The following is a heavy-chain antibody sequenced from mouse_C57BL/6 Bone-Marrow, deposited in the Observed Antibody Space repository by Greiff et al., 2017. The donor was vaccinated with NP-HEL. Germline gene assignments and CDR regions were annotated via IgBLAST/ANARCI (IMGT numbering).Heavy chain of an antibody. CDR1: GFTFSDYY. CDR3: ARHAHYYGSSSWFAY. CDR2: ISNGGGST. D-gene: IGHD1-1*01. V-gene: IGHV5-12*01. Sequence: EVKVVESGGGLVQPGGSLKLSCAASGFTFSDYYMYWVRQTPEKRLEWVAYISNGGGSTYYPDTVKGRFTISRDNAKNHLYLQMSRLKSEDTAMYYCARHAHYYGSSSWFAYWGQGTLVTVSA. J-gene: IGHJ3*01.